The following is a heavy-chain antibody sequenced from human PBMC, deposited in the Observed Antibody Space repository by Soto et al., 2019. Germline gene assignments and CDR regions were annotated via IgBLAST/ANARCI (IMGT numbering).Heavy chain of an antibody. V-gene: IGHV3-53*01. CDR3: ATGNEREHAGDG. J-gene: IGHJ3*01. Sequence: ESGGGLIQPGESLRLSCAAFGLTISGKKYVAWVRQAPGKGLEWGSALYDVDGSFYADSVTGRFTTPSDSSKTTVYLQMNDLRPDDKAVYYCATGNEREHAGDGWGQGTTGTIS. D-gene: IGHD1-1*01. CDR2: LYDVDGS. CDR1: GLTISGKKY.